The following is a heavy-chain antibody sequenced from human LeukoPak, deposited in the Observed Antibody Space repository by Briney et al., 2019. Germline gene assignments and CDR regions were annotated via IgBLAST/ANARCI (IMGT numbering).Heavy chain of an antibody. J-gene: IGHJ4*02. CDR2: ISYDGRNK. CDR3: ARDWEHDILTGYYISGLED. D-gene: IGHD3-9*01. Sequence: GGSLRLSCAASGVTFSSYAMYWVRQAPGKGLEWVAVISYDGRNKYYAESVKGRFTISRDNSKNTLYLQMNSLRAEDTAVYYCARDWEHDILTGYYISGLEDWGQGTLVTVSS. V-gene: IGHV3-30-3*01. CDR1: GVTFSSYA.